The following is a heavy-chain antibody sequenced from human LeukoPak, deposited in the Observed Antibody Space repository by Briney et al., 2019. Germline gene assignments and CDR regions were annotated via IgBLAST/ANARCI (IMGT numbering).Heavy chain of an antibody. CDR2: ISYDGSNK. J-gene: IGHJ4*02. D-gene: IGHD4-17*01. CDR1: GVTFSSYG. CDR3: AKDLGHPTVSLDY. Sequence: GRSLRLSCAASGVTFSSYGMHWVRQAPGKGLEWVAVISYDGSNKYYADSVKGRFTISRDNSKNTLYLQMNSLRAEDTAVYYCAKDLGHPTVSLDYWGQGTLVTVSS. V-gene: IGHV3-30*18.